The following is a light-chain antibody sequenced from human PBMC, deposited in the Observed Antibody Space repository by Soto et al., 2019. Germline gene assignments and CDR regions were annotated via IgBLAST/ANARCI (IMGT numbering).Light chain of an antibody. J-gene: IGLJ3*02. Sequence: QSVLTQPPSASGTPGQRVTISYSGSISNLGSNFVFWYQQLPGAAPKLLISRNDQRPSGVPDRFSGSKSGTSASLAISGLRSEDEADYHCAAWDDSLRGVVFGGGTKVTVL. CDR2: RND. CDR1: ISNLGSNF. V-gene: IGLV1-47*01. CDR3: AAWDDSLRGVV.